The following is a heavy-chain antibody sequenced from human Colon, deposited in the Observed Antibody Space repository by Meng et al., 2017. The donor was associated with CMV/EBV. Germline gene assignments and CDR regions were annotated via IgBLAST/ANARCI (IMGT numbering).Heavy chain of an antibody. CDR2: INGVGDTT. Sequence: GGSLRLSCAASGFTFNRNSMSWVRQAPGKGLEWVSGINGVGDTTYYADSVKGWFTISRDNSKNTLYLRMIDLRAEDTAVYYCAKDRAYCGSFSCSPNYFDGWGQGNLVTVSS. V-gene: IGHV3-23*01. D-gene: IGHD2-21*01. CDR1: GFTFNRNS. J-gene: IGHJ4*02. CDR3: AKDRAYCGSFSCSPNYFDG.